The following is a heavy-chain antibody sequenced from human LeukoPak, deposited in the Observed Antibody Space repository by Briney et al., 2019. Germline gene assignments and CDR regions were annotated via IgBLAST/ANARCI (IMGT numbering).Heavy chain of an antibody. CDR2: ITRSSSTI. CDR1: GFTFSSYS. Sequence: PAGGSLRLSCAASGFTFSSYSMNWVRQAPGKGLEWVSYITRSSSTIYYADSVKGRFTISRDNAKNSLYLQMNSLRAEDTAVYYCARVSLDSDSCGGDYWGQGTLVTVSS. D-gene: IGHD4-23*01. V-gene: IGHV3-48*01. J-gene: IGHJ4*02. CDR3: ARVSLDSDSCGGDY.